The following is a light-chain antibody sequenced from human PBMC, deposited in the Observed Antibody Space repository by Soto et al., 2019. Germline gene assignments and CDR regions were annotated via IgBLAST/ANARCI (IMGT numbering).Light chain of an antibody. CDR1: SSDVGGYNY. J-gene: IGLJ1*01. CDR2: EVS. CDR3: SSYTSSSTYV. V-gene: IGLV2-14*01. Sequence: QSALTQPASLSGSNGQSITISCTGTSSDVGGYNYVSWYQQHPGKAPKLMIYEVSNRPSGVSNRFSGSKSGNTASLTISGLQAEDEADYYCSSYTSSSTYVFGTGTKVTVL.